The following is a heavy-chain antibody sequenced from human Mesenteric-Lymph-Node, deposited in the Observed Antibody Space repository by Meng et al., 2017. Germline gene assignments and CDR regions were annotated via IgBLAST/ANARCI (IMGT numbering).Heavy chain of an antibody. CDR3: ARLNYHDEY. V-gene: IGHV4-34*01. CDR2: IYYSGST. J-gene: IGHJ4*02. D-gene: IGHD3-22*01. CDR1: GGSFSGYY. Sequence: SETLSLTCAVYGGSFSGYYWSWIRQHPGKGLEWIGYIYYSGSTYYNPSLKSLVTISVDTSKNQFSLKLSSVTAADTAMYYCARLNYHDEYWGRGTLVTVSS.